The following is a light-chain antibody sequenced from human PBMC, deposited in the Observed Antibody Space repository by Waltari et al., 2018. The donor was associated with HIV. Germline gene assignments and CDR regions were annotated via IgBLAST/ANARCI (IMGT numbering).Light chain of an antibody. J-gene: IGLJ3*02. Sequence: QSALTQPASVSGSPGQSITISCPGTSSDVGGYNYVSWYQHHPGKAPKLIIYEVNYRPSGVSDRFSASKSGTTASLTISGLQAEDEADYYCSSYTTRNFLVFGGGTKLTV. CDR2: EVN. CDR1: SSDVGGYNY. CDR3: SSYTTRNFLV. V-gene: IGLV2-14*01.